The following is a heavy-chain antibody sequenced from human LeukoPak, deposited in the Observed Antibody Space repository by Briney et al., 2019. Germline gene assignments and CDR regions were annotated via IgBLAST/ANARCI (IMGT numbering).Heavy chain of an antibody. V-gene: IGHV1-2*04. CDR3: ARGSGYWSFDAFDI. D-gene: IGHD3-22*01. J-gene: IGHJ3*02. Sequence: GASVKVSCKASGYTFTGYYMHWVRQAPGQGLEWMGWINPNSGGTNYAQKFQGWVTMTRDTSISTAYMELSRLRSDDTAVYYCARGSGYWSFDAFDIWGQGTMVTVSS. CDR2: INPNSGGT. CDR1: GYTFTGYY.